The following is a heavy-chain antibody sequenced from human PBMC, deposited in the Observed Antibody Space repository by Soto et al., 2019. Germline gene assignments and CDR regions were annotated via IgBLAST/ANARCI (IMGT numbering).Heavy chain of an antibody. CDR1: GFTVSSNY. V-gene: IGHV3-53*01. J-gene: IGHJ4*02. CDR3: ARVKFFGVNSDY. CDR2: IYSGGST. D-gene: IGHD3-3*01. Sequence: GSLRLSCAASGFTVSSNYMSWVRQAPGKGLEWVSVIYSGGSTYYADSVKGRFTISRDNSKNTLYLQMNSLRAEDTAVYYCARVKFFGVNSDYWGQGTLVTVSS.